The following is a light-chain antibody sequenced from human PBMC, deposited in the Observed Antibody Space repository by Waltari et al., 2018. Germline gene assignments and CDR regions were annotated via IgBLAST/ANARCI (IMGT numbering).Light chain of an antibody. V-gene: IGLV2-8*01. J-gene: IGLJ3*02. CDR2: EVG. Sequence: QSALTQPPSASGSPGQSVTIPCTGTSSDVGGYNYVSWYQQYPGKAPKVIIYEVGKRPPGGPLRFAGSRSDKPAALTVSGVQAEDEADYYCSSYAGNNNLVFGGGTKLTVL. CDR3: SSYAGNNNLV. CDR1: SSDVGGYNY.